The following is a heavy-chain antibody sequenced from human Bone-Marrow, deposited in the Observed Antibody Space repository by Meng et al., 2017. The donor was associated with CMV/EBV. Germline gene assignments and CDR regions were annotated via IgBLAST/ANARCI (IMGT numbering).Heavy chain of an antibody. V-gene: IGHV3-30*18. D-gene: IGHD3-10*01. J-gene: IGHJ4*02. CDR3: VKETGGFEY. CDR1: GFFFRSFV. CDR2: IFKGGGDE. Sequence: SFATSGFFFRSFVLHWVRQAPGKGPEWVACIFKGGGDEYYPDSVRGRFTVSRDSSKNTLYLQMNSLRTEDTALYYCVKETGGFEYWGQGTLVTVSS.